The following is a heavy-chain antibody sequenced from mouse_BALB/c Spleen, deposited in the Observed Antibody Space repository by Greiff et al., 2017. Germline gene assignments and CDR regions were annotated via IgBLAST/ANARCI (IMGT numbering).Heavy chain of an antibody. D-gene: IGHD1-1*01. J-gene: IGHJ2*01. Sequence: EVMLVESGGGSVKPGGSLKLSCAASGFTFSSYAMSWVRQTPEKRLEWVASISSGGSTYYPDSVKGRFTISRDNARNILYLQMSSLRSEDTAMYYCARGITTVVAGDYWGQGTTLTVSA. CDR1: GFTFSSYA. CDR2: ISSGGST. V-gene: IGHV5-6-5*01. CDR3: ARGITTVVAGDY.